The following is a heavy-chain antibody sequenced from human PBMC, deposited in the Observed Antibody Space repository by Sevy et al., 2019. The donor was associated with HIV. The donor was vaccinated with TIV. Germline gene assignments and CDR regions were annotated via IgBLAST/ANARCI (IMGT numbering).Heavy chain of an antibody. CDR1: GFTFSSYG. CDR3: AIGGLWRLYYYDSSGLNFDY. V-gene: IGHV3-33*01. CDR2: IWYDGSNK. D-gene: IGHD3-22*01. Sequence: GGSLRLSCAASGFTFSSYGMHWVRQAPGKGLEWVAVIWYDGSNKYYADSVKGRFTISRDNSKNTLYLQMNSLRAEDTAVYYCAIGGLWRLYYYDSSGLNFDYWGQGTLVTVSS. J-gene: IGHJ4*02.